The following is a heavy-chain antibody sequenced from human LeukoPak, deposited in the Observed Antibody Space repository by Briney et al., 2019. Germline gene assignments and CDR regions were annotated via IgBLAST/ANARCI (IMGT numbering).Heavy chain of an antibody. D-gene: IGHD1-26*01. CDR2: ISDSGST. V-gene: IGHV4-4*09. CDR3: ASLGGTYDY. CDR1: RGSISSYY. J-gene: IGHJ4*02. Sequence: SETLSLTCTVSRGSISSYYGRWVGRPPGKGGEGIGYISDSGSTNYKPSLKSRVTISRDTSKSQVSLKMRFVTAADTAVYFCASLGGTYDYWGQGILVIVSS.